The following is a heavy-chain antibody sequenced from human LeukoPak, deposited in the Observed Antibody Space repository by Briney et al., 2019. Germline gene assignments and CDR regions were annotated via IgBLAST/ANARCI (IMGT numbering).Heavy chain of an antibody. CDR3: ARSPHRLIGHWFDP. CDR1: GDSINSYY. V-gene: IGHV4-4*07. Sequence: SETLSLTCTVSGDSINSYYWSWVRQPAGKGLEWLGRIFSSGNTIYYPSLQSLVTMSVDTSKNHYSLSLNSVTAADTPVYYCARSPHRLIGHWFDPCVQGTLVTVSS. J-gene: IGHJ5*02. D-gene: IGHD3-16*01. CDR2: IFSSGNT.